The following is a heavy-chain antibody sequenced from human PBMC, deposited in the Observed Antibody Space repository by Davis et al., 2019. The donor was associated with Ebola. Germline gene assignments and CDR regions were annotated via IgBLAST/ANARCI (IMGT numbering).Heavy chain of an antibody. CDR1: GFRFSDYY. CDR3: TRGDV. V-gene: IGHV3-11*06. CDR2: ISNNGKFT. Sequence: GESLKISCVASGFRFSDYYINWIRQAPGKGLERISAISNNGKFTYYADSVKGRVTISRDNAESSLYLEINRLRVEDTAVYYCTRGDVWGQGTTVTVSS. J-gene: IGHJ6*02.